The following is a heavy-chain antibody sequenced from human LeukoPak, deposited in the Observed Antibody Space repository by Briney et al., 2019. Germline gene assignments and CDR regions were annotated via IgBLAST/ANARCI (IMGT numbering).Heavy chain of an antibody. J-gene: IGHJ4*02. CDR2: INHSGNT. Sequence: PSETLSLTCAVYGGSFGGYYWSWIRQPPGKGLEWIGEINHSGNTNYNPSLKSRVTISVDTSKNQFSLKLSSVTAADTAAYYCARGPYDSSRDWGQGTLVTVSS. CDR3: ARGPYDSSRD. V-gene: IGHV4-34*01. D-gene: IGHD3-22*01. CDR1: GGSFGGYY.